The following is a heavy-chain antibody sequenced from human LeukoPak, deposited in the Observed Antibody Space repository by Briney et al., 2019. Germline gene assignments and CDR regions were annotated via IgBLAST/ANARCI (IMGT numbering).Heavy chain of an antibody. CDR1: GFTFSSYW. Sequence: PGGSLRLSCAASGFTFSSYWLSWLRQAPGKGLEGVANIKQDGSEKYYVDSVKGRFTISRDNAKNSLYLQMNSLRAEDTAVYYCAREGGDYGDADGYWGQGTLVTVSS. V-gene: IGHV3-7*01. J-gene: IGHJ4*02. CDR2: IKQDGSEK. CDR3: AREGGDYGDADGY. D-gene: IGHD4-17*01.